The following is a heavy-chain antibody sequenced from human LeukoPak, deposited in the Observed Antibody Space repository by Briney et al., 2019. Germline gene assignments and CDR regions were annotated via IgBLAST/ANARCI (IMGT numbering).Heavy chain of an antibody. Sequence: GESLKISCKGSGYNFTNYWISWVRQMPGKGLEWMGRIYPSDSYTKYSPSFQGHVTISTDMSITTAYLQWSSLKASDTAMYYCARWLGGNWYDYWGQGTLVTVSS. V-gene: IGHV5-10-1*01. CDR2: IYPSDSYT. D-gene: IGHD4-23*01. CDR3: ARWLGGNWYDY. J-gene: IGHJ4*02. CDR1: GYNFTNYW.